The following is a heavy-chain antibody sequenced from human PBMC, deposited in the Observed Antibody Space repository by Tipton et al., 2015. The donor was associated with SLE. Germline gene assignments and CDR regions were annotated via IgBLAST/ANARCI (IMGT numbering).Heavy chain of an antibody. D-gene: IGHD1-26*01. Sequence: TLSLTCTVSGGSISSSSYYWGWIRQPPGKGLEWIGSIYYSGSTNYNPSLKSRVTISVDVSKNQFSLKLRSVTAADTAMYYRARPPRGVGAFDIWGHGTMVTVSS. CDR1: GGSISSSSYY. J-gene: IGHJ3*02. CDR2: IYYSGST. CDR3: ARPPRGVGAFDI. V-gene: IGHV4-39*07.